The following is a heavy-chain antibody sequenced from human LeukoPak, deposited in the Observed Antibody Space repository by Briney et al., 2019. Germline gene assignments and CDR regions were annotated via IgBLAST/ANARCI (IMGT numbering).Heavy chain of an antibody. V-gene: IGHV4-30-4*01. J-gene: IGHJ4*02. CDR3: AREANQRDYVWGSYRYPYFDY. CDR1: GGSISSGDYY. Sequence: SETLSLTCTVSGGSISSGDYYWSWIRQPPGKGLEWIGYIYYSGSTYYNPSLKSRVTISVDTSKNQFSLKLSSVTAADTAVYYCAREANQRDYVWGSYRYPYFDYWGQGTLVTVSS. CDR2: IYYSGST. D-gene: IGHD3-16*02.